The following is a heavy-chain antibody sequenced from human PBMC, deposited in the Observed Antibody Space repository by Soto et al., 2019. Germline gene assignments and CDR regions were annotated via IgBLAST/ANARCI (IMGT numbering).Heavy chain of an antibody. V-gene: IGHV1-46*01. CDR2: INPSGGST. Sequence: ASVKVSCKASGYTFTSYYMHWVRQAPGQGLEWMGIINPSGGSTSYAQKFQGRVTMTRDTSTSTAYLQWSSLKASDTAMYYCARHDRSVFSYYYYGMDVWGQGTTVTVSS. CDR3: ARHDRSVFSYYYYGMDV. J-gene: IGHJ6*02. CDR1: GYTFTSYY. D-gene: IGHD3-22*01.